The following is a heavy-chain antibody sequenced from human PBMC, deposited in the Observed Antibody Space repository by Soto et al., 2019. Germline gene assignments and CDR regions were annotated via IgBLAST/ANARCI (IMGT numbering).Heavy chain of an antibody. CDR3: ARDIHRYCSSTSCYRFDP. J-gene: IGHJ5*02. D-gene: IGHD2-2*02. Sequence: PSETLSLTCTVSGGSISSGDYYWSWIRQPPGKGLEWIGYIYYSGSTYYNPSLKSRVTISVDTTKNQFSLKLSSVTAADTAVYYCARDIHRYCSSTSCYRFDPWDQGTLVTVSS. CDR2: IYYSGST. V-gene: IGHV4-30-4*01. CDR1: GGSISSGDYY.